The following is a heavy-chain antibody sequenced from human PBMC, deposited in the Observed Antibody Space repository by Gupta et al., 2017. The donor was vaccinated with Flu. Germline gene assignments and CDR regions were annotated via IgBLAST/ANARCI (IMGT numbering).Heavy chain of an antibody. V-gene: IGHV3-48*03. CDR3: TIGHWAK. Sequence: EVQLVESGGGLVQPGGSLRLSCGSSVFTLSSYDISWFRQAPGRGLEWVSFISSRGVTYYGDSVRGRFTISRDNARNSLLLQMSGLRDEDTGVYYCTIGHWAKWGQGTLVTVSS. J-gene: IGHJ4*02. CDR2: ISSRGVT. CDR1: VFTLSSYD. D-gene: IGHD3-16*01.